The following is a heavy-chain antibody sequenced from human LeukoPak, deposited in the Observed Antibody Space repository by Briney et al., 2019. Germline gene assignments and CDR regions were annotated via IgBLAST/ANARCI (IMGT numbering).Heavy chain of an antibody. CDR2: ISGSGGST. CDR1: GFTFSSYA. V-gene: IGHV3-23*01. D-gene: IGHD3-22*01. CDR3: AKHKNYYDSSGYLMGAFDI. J-gene: IGHJ3*02. Sequence: QTGGSLRLSCAASGFTFSSYAMHWVRQAPGKGLEWVSAISGSGGSTYYADSVKGRFTISRDNSKNTLYLQMNSLRAEDTAVYYCAKHKNYYDSSGYLMGAFDIWGQGTMVTVSS.